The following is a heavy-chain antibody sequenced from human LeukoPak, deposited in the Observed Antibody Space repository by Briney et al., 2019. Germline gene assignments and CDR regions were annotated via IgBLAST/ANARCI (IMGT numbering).Heavy chain of an antibody. Sequence: GGSLRLSCVVSGFTLSNHWMSWVRQAPGKGLEWVANINQDGSKEYYVDSVKGRFAISSDNAKNSLYLHMNSLRVEDTAVCYCARDFCSSEACPFRDDAFDIWGQGTKVTVSS. CDR3: ARDFCSSEACPFRDDAFDI. CDR2: INQDGSKE. J-gene: IGHJ3*02. D-gene: IGHD2-2*01. V-gene: IGHV3-7*03. CDR1: GFTLSNHW.